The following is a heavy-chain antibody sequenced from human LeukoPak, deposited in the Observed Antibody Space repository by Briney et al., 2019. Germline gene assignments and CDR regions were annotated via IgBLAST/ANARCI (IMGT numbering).Heavy chain of an antibody. Sequence: PGGSLRLSCAASGFGFSNYGMHWVRQAPGKGLEWVAHIWYDGSNKYYADSLKGRFTISRDNSKNTLFLQMNSLRTEDTAVYYCPRGEWELSDYWGQGTLVTVSS. CDR2: IWYDGSNK. J-gene: IGHJ4*02. D-gene: IGHD1-26*01. CDR1: GFGFSNYG. V-gene: IGHV3-30*02. CDR3: PRGEWELSDY.